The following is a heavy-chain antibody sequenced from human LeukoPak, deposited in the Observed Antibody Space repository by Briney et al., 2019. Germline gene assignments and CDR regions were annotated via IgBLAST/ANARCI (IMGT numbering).Heavy chain of an antibody. CDR3: ARHTRWAFQI. CDR1: GYSFTSYW. D-gene: IGHD4-23*01. Sequence: GESLKISCKGSGYSFTSYWISWVRQMSGKGLEWMGKIDPSESYTNYSPSLQGHVTISTDKSINTAYLQWSSLKASDTAMYYCARHTRWAFQIWGQWTMVTVSS. CDR2: IDPSESYT. V-gene: IGHV5-10-1*01. J-gene: IGHJ3*02.